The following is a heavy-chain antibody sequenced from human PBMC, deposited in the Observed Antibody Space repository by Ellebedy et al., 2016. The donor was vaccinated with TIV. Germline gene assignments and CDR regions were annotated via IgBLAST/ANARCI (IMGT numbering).Heavy chain of an antibody. V-gene: IGHV3-7*01. Sequence: GESLKISCAASGFTFSSYAARWVRQAPGKGLEWVANIKEDGREKYYVDSVKGRFTISRDNAKNSLYLQMNSLRADDSAVYYCAVRPLAPNYFDYWGRGTQVSVSS. CDR2: IKEDGREK. J-gene: IGHJ4*02. D-gene: IGHD2-15*01. CDR3: AVRPLAPNYFDY. CDR1: GFTFSSYA.